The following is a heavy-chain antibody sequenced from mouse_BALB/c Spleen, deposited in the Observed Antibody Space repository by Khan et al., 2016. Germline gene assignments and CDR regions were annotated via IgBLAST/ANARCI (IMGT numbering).Heavy chain of an antibody. CDR1: GFSLSRYS. CDR3: ARNGKWYFDV. D-gene: IGHD2-1*01. Sequence: QVQLKESGPGLVAPSQSLSITCTVSGFSLSRYSVNWVRQPPGKGLEWLGMIWSGGNTDYNSALKSRLNITKDNSKSQVFLKMNSLQADDTAMYYWARNGKWYFDVWGAGTTVTVSS. V-gene: IGHV2-6-4*01. J-gene: IGHJ1*01. CDR2: IWSGGNT.